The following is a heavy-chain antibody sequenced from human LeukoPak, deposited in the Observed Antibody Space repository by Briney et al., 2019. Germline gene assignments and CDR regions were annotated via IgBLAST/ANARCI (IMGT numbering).Heavy chain of an antibody. CDR3: AREDGSGSYNGEIDY. CDR2: ISAYNGYT. D-gene: IGHD3-10*01. Sequence: ASVKVSCKASGYTFSNYGICWVRQAPGQGLEWMGWISAYNGYTNYAQKLQGRVTMTTDTSTSTAYMELRSLRSDDTAVYYCAREDGSGSYNGEIDYWGQGTLVTVSS. V-gene: IGHV1-18*01. CDR1: GYTFSNYG. J-gene: IGHJ4*02.